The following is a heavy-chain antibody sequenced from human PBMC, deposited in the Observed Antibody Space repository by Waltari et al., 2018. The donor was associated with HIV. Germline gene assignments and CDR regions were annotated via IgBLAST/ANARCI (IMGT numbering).Heavy chain of an antibody. CDR2: VNPNRGGT. D-gene: IGHD3-16*01. J-gene: IGHJ4*02. CDR1: GYTFTSPGYY. V-gene: IGHV1-2*02. CDR3: AVPWGMTEPTDY. Sequence: QAQLVQSGAEVKKPGASVKVSCKASGYTFTSPGYYVHWVRQAPGQGLEWRGWVNPNRGGTVYAQNFQGRVTMTRDTSISTAYMELSRLRSDDTAIYYCAVPWGMTEPTDYWGQGTLVTVSS.